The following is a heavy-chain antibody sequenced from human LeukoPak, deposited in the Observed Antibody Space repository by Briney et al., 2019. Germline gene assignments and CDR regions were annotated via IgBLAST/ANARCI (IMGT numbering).Heavy chain of an antibody. J-gene: IGHJ3*02. CDR2: IYSGGST. V-gene: IGHV3-66*01. D-gene: IGHD2-15*01. Sequence: PGGSLRLSCAASGFTFSDYSMNWVRQAPGKGLEWVSLIYSGGSTYYTDSVKGRFTISRDNSKNTLYLQLNSLRAEDTAVYYCARGVVAVVGAIQDDVFDIWGQGTMVTVSS. CDR3: ARGVVAVVGAIQDDVFDI. CDR1: GFTFSDYS.